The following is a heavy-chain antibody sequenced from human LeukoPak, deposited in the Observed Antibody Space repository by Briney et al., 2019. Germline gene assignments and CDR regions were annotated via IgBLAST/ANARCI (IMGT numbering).Heavy chain of an antibody. CDR1: GFTFSSYA. CDR2: ISSNGGST. V-gene: IGHV3-64*01. J-gene: IGHJ5*02. CDR3: ARDTSTVTTFGFDP. Sequence: PGRSLRLSCAASGFTFSSYAMHWVRQAPGKGLEYVSAISSNGGSTYYANSVKGRFTISRDNSKNTLYLQMGSLRAEDMAVYYCARDTSTVTTFGFDPWGQGTLVTVSS. D-gene: IGHD4-17*01.